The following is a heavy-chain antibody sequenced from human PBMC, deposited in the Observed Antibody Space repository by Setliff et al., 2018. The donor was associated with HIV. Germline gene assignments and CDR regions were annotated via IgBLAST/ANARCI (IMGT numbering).Heavy chain of an antibody. Sequence: KASETLSLTCAVYGGSFRGYYWSWIRRTPGKGLEWIGEINHSGSTNFNPSLKSRVTISVDMSKNQFSLKLSSVTAADTAVYYCATARDRIYYYYGMDVGGQGTKVTVS. V-gene: IGHV4-34*01. CDR1: GGSFRGYY. J-gene: IGHJ6*02. CDR3: ATARDRIYYYYGMDV. CDR2: INHSGST.